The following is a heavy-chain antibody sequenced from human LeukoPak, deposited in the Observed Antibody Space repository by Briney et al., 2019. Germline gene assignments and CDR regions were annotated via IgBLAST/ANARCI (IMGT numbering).Heavy chain of an antibody. CDR1: GYTFTSYG. CDR2: ISSYNGNT. Sequence: ASVKVSCKASGYTFTSYGINWVRQAPGQGLEWMGWISSYNGNTNYAQELQGRVTMTTDTSTNTAYMELRSLRSDGTAVYYCARDSRLTGGMDVWGQGTTVTVSS. V-gene: IGHV1-18*01. J-gene: IGHJ6*02. CDR3: ARDSRLTGGMDV. D-gene: IGHD2-21*02.